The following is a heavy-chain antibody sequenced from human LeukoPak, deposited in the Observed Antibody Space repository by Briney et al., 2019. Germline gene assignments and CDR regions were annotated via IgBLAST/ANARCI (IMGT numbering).Heavy chain of an antibody. J-gene: IGHJ4*02. Sequence: GGSLRLSCAVSGFTVSNNYMSWVRQAPGKGLERVSVIYSGGTTYYADSVKGRFTISRDSSKNTLYLQMNSLRIEDTAVYYCTKDRSYGRSYFDYWGQGTLVTVAS. CDR1: GFTVSNNY. D-gene: IGHD5-18*01. CDR2: IYSGGTT. CDR3: TKDRSYGRSYFDY. V-gene: IGHV3-66*02.